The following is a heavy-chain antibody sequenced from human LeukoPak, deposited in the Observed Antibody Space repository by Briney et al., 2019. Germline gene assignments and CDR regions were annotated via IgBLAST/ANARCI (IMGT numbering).Heavy chain of an antibody. V-gene: IGHV4-31*03. CDR3: AREGIAVAVTP. J-gene: IGHJ4*02. CDR2: ISYSGST. D-gene: IGHD6-19*01. CDR1: GGSISSSDYY. Sequence: SETLSLTCTVSGGSISSSDYYWGWIRQHPGKGLEWIGYISYSGSTNYNPSLESRITMSVDTSKNQFSLNLSSVTAADTAVYYCAREGIAVAVTPWGQGTLVTVSS.